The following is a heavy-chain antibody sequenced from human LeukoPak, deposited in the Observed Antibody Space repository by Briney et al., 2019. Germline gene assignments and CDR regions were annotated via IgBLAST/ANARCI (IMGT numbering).Heavy chain of an antibody. Sequence: PGRSLRLSCAASGFTFRSYGTLWVRQAPGKGLEWVAVISYDGSNKYYADSVKGRFTISRDNSKNTLYLQMNSLRAEDTAVYYCAKGRWGLSSGCYNYWGQGTLVTVSS. CDR3: AKGRWGLSSGCYNY. CDR2: ISYDGSNK. CDR1: GFTFRSYG. D-gene: IGHD6-19*01. V-gene: IGHV3-30*18. J-gene: IGHJ4*02.